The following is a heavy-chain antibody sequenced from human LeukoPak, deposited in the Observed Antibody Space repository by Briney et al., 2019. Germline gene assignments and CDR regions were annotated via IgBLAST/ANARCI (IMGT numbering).Heavy chain of an antibody. J-gene: IGHJ4*02. Sequence: GGSLRLSCAASGFTFNNYWMHWVRQAPGKGLVWVSRINIDGSSTSYADSVKGRFTISRDNAKNTLYLQMNRLIAEDTAIYYCACSIWSNHYYFDYWGQGTLVTVSS. CDR2: INIDGSST. D-gene: IGHD6-13*01. V-gene: IGHV3-74*01. CDR3: ACSIWSNHYYFDY. CDR1: GFTFNNYW.